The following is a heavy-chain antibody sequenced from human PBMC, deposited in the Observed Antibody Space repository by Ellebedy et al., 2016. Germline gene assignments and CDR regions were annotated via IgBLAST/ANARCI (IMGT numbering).Heavy chain of an antibody. J-gene: IGHJ6*02. D-gene: IGHD6-13*01. V-gene: IGHV3-11*04. CDR3: ARALTAAGTSGWYYYGVDV. CDR2: ISSSGSYI. Sequence: GGSLRLXXAASGFTFSDYYMSWIRQAPGKGLEWVSSISSSGSYIYYADSLKGRFTISRDNAKNSLYLQMNSLRAGDTAVYYCARALTAAGTSGWYYYGVDVWGQGTTVTVSS. CDR1: GFTFSDYY.